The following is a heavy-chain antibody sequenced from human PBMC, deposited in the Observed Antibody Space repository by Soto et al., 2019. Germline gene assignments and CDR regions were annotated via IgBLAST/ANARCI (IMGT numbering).Heavy chain of an antibody. V-gene: IGHV4-59*01. J-gene: IGHJ4*02. CDR3: ARSPNSDYVNF. Sequence: SETLSLTCTFSCGSIISYYWNWIRQPPGKELEWIGHIGFRGKTNYNPSLKSRVTISVDTSKKQFTLKLNSVTAADTAVYYCARSPNSDYVNFWGQGTLVTVSS. CDR2: IGFRGKT. D-gene: IGHD4-4*01. CDR1: CGSIISYY.